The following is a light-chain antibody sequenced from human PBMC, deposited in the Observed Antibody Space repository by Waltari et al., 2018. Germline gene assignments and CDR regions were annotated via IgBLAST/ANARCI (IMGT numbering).Light chain of an antibody. CDR1: SSNIGSNS. CDR3: ASWVDSLNGLV. CDR2: NNN. J-gene: IGLJ1*01. Sequence: QSVLTQPPSASGTPGQRVTVSCSGSSSNIGSNSVTWYQHLPGTAPKLLRYNNNEWPSGFPDRFSASKSGTSASLAISGLQSEDEADYYCASWVDSLNGLVFGTGTKVIAL. V-gene: IGLV1-44*01.